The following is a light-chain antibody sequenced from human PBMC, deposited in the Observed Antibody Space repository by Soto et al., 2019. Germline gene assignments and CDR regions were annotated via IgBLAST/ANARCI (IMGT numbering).Light chain of an antibody. J-gene: IGKJ1*01. V-gene: IGKV3D-15*01. CDR1: QSVSRH. CDR3: QQYDKWPPRT. Sequence: EIVLTQSPATLSLSPGERATLSCRASQSVSRHLAWYQQKPGQAPRLLIYDASNRATGIPARFRGSGSGAEFTLTISSLQSEDSAVYYCQQYDKWPPRTFGQGTKVDIK. CDR2: DAS.